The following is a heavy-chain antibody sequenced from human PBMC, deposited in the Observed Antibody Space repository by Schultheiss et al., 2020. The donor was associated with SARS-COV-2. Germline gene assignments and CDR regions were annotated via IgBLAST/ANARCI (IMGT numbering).Heavy chain of an antibody. V-gene: IGHV3-66*01. CDR1: GFTVSSNY. CDR2: IYSGGST. J-gene: IGHJ1*01. Sequence: GGSLRLSCAASGFTVSSNYMSWVRQAPGKGLEWVSVIYSGGSTYYADSVKGRFTISRDNSKNTLYLQMNSLRAEDTAVYYCARVGSRGYSSSWYRDWGQGTLVTGSS. CDR3: ARVGSRGYSSSWYRD. D-gene: IGHD6-13*01.